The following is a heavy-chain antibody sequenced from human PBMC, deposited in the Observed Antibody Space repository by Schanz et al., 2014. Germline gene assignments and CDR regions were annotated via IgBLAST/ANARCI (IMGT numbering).Heavy chain of an antibody. D-gene: IGHD2-15*01. CDR2: ISYDGSNK. J-gene: IGHJ4*02. V-gene: IGHV3-30-3*01. Sequence: QVQMVESGGGVVQPGRSLRLSCAAYGFTLSSYAMHWVRQAPGKGLEWVAVISYDGSNKYYADSVKGRFTISRDNSKNTLYLQMNTLRAEDMAVYYCARDRGYCSGGSCLTFDYWGQGTLXTVSS. CDR3: ARDRGYCSGGSCLTFDY. CDR1: GFTLSSYA.